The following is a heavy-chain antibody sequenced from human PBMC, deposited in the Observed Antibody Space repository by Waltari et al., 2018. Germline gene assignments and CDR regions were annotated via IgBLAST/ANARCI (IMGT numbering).Heavy chain of an antibody. J-gene: IGHJ3*02. Sequence: QVQLQESGPGLVNPSETLSLTCTVSGGPIRTHYWSWIRQSPGKGLEWIGSSFYTGGSNYNPPLKSGVSIAVDTSKNEFSLMLTSVAATDTAVYYCAGDTVLGGFDTWGQGTMGNVSS. V-gene: IGHV4-59*08. D-gene: IGHD2-15*01. CDR3: AGDTVLGGFDT. CDR2: SFYTGGS. CDR1: GGPIRTHY.